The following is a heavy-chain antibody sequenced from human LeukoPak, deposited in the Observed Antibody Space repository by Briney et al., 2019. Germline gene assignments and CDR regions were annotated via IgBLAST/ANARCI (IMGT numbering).Heavy chain of an antibody. V-gene: IGHV1-69*05. CDR2: IIPIFGTA. Sequence: SVKVSCKASGGTFSSYAISWVRQAPEQGLEWMGGIIPIFGTANYAQKFQGRVTITTDESTSTAYMELSSLRSEDTAVYYCASSSGSYYVEWGQGTLVTVSS. CDR1: GGTFSSYA. CDR3: ASSSGSYYVE. J-gene: IGHJ4*02. D-gene: IGHD1-26*01.